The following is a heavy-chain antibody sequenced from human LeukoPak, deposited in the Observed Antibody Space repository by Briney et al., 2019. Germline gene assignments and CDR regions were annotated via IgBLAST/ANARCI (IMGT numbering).Heavy chain of an antibody. D-gene: IGHD3-9*01. V-gene: IGHV4-39*07. J-gene: IGHJ4*02. CDR2: IYYSGST. CDR3: AASFDWLLRIDY. Sequence: SETLSLTCTVSGGSISSSSYYWGWIRQPPGKGLEWIGSIYYSGSTYYNPSLKSRVTISVDTSKNQFSLKLSSVTAADTAVYYCAASFDWLLRIDYWGQGTLVTVSS. CDR1: GGSISSSSYY.